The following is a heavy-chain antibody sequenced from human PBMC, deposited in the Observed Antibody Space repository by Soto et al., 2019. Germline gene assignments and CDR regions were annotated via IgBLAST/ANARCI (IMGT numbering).Heavy chain of an antibody. CDR3: ARAMSYYFDS. J-gene: IGHJ4*02. V-gene: IGHV4-30-2*01. Sequence: QLQLQASGSGLVKASQTLVLTCTVSGDSISRDGYSWSWSRQPPGKGLEWIGFIYHSGANYYNPSLKSRVTTSVDKSKNQFFLRLASVTAADTAVYYGARAMSYYFDSWGQGTLVTVSS. CDR2: IYHSGAN. CDR1: GDSISRDGYS.